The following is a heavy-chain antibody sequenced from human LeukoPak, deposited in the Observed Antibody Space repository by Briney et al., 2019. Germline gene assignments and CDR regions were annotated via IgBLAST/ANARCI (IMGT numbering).Heavy chain of an antibody. CDR1: GYTFTSYG. V-gene: IGHV1-18*01. J-gene: IGHJ4*02. Sequence: ASVKVSCKASGYTFTSYGISWVRQAPGQGLEWMGWISAYNVNTNYAQKLQGRVTMTTDTSTSTAYMELRRLRSDDTAVYYCARAETQDDFWSGYTDYWGQGTLVTVSS. CDR3: ARAETQDDFWSGYTDY. CDR2: ISAYNVNT. D-gene: IGHD3-3*01.